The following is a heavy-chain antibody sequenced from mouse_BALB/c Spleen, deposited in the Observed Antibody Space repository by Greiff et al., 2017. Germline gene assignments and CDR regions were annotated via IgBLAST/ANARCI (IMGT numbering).Heavy chain of an antibody. CDR1: GYSITSDYA. V-gene: IGHV3-2*02. Sequence: VQLKESGPGLVKPSQSLSLTCTVTGYSITSDYAWNWIRQFPGNTLEWMGYISYSGSTSYNPSLKSRISITRDTSKNQFFLQLNSVTTEDTATYYCARGGPYFDYWGQGTTLTVSS. CDR3: ARGGPYFDY. CDR2: ISYSGST. J-gene: IGHJ2*01.